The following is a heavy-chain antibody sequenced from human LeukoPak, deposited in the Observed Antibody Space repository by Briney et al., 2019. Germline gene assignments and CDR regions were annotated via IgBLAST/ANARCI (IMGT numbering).Heavy chain of an antibody. J-gene: IGHJ4*02. Sequence: QPSETLSLTCTVSGGSISSSSYYWGWIRQPPGKGLEWVANIKQDGSEKYYVNSVKGRFTIARDNAKNSLYLQMNSLRAEDTAIYYCAREDDWNYEDYWGQGALVTVSS. V-gene: IGHV3-7*01. CDR3: AREDDWNYEDY. D-gene: IGHD1-7*01. CDR1: GGSISSSSYY. CDR2: IKQDGSEK.